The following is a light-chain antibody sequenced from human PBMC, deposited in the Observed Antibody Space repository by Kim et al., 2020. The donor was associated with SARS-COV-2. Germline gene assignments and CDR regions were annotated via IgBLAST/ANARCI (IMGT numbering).Light chain of an antibody. CDR1: QGISNY. CDR3: QKYDSAPLT. J-gene: IGKJ4*01. V-gene: IGKV1-27*01. CDR2: GAS. Sequence: DVQLTQSPSSLSASVGDRVTITCRASQGISNYLAWYQQKPGKVPKLLIYGASTLQSGVPSRFSGSESGTTFTLTINTLQPEDVATYYCQKYDSAPLTFGGGTKLEI.